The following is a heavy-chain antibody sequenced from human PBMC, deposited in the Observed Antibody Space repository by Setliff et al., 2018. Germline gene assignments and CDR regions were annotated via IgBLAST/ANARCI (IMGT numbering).Heavy chain of an antibody. CDR2: ISSTGGST. J-gene: IGHJ2*01. CDR3: AKGNPLPLTGDYWYFDL. D-gene: IGHD7-27*01. V-gene: IGHV3-23*01. CDR1: GFTFSSSA. Sequence: GGSLRLSCAASGFTFSSSAMAWVRQAPGKGLEWVSAISSTGGSTYYADSVQGRFTISRDNSKNTLYLQMNSLRAADTAVYYCAKGNPLPLTGDYWYFDLWGRGTLVTVSS.